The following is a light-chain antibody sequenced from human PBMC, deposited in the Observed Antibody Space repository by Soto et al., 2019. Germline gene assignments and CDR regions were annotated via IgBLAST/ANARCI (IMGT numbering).Light chain of an antibody. Sequence: EIVMTQSPATLSVSPGDRATLSCRASQSVSSNLAWYQQKPGQAPRLLIYGASSRATGIPDRFSGSGSGTDFTLTISRLEPEDFAVYYCQQYSSSPLTFGGGTKVDIK. V-gene: IGKV3-20*01. CDR1: QSVSSN. J-gene: IGKJ4*01. CDR2: GAS. CDR3: QQYSSSPLT.